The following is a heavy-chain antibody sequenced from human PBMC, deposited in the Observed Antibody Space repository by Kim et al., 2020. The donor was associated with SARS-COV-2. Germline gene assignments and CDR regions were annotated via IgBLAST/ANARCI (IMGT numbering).Heavy chain of an antibody. CDR3: ARDSSGSVPTIFAC. D-gene: IGHD5-12*01. J-gene: IGHJ4*02. Sequence: NPSLKSRVTISIDTSKNQFSLKLSSVTAADTAVYYCARDSSGSVPTIFACWGQGTLVTVSS. V-gene: IGHV4-59*01.